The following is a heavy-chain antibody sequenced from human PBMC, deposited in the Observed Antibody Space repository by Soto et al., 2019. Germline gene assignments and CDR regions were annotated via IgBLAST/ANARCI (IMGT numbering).Heavy chain of an antibody. V-gene: IGHV3-33*06. Sequence: QVQLVESGGGVVQPGRSQRLSCTASGFTFSSYGMRWVRQAPGNGLEWVAFIWHDGSNSYYVDSVKGRFTISRDNSKNTLYLQMNSLRAEDTAVYYCAKPSYDYWSGYYHPFDYWGQGTLVTVSS. D-gene: IGHD3-3*01. CDR2: IWHDGSNS. CDR1: GFTFSSYG. J-gene: IGHJ4*02. CDR3: AKPSYDYWSGYYHPFDY.